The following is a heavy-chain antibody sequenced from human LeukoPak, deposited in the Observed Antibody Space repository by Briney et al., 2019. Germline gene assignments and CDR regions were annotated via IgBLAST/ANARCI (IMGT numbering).Heavy chain of an antibody. CDR2: ISGDGGDT. Sequence: GGSLRLSCAASGFTFSSYPMSWVRQASGKGLEWVSAISGDGGDTSHAGSVKGRFTISRDNSKNTLYLQLNSLRVEDTAVYYCARWQVVDVWGQGTTVTVSS. V-gene: IGHV3-23*01. J-gene: IGHJ6*02. D-gene: IGHD6-19*01. CDR1: GFTFSSYP. CDR3: ARWQVVDV.